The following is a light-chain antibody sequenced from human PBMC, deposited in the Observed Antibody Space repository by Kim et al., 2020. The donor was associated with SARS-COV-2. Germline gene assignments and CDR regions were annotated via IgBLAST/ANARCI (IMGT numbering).Light chain of an antibody. Sequence: SSELTQDPAVSVALGQTVRITCQGDSLRKFYASWYQLKPGQAPVFLLYGMNNRPSGIPDRFSGSSPVNTASTTITGAQAADEADSYCTSRVSRGNSYFFG. CDR1: SLRKFY. V-gene: IGLV3-19*01. CDR2: GMN. CDR3: TSRVSRGNSYF. J-gene: IGLJ7*01.